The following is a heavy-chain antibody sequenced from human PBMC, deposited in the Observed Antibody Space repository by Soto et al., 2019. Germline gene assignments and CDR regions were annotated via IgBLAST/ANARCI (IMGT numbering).Heavy chain of an antibody. CDR2: MNPDNGNT. V-gene: IGHV1-8*01. J-gene: IGHJ4*02. D-gene: IGHD3-3*01. Sequence: ASVKVSCKASGYTFSTYEINWVRRAAGQGLEWMGRMNPDNGNTGYAQKFQDRVTMTRNTSISTAYMELSSLRYDDTAVYYCARGTRESGEWLSFAYWGQGTLVTVSS. CDR3: ARGTRESGEWLSFAY. CDR1: GYTFSTYE.